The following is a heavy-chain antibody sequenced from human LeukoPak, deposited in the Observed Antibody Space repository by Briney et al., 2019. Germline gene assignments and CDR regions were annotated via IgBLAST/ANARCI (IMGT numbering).Heavy chain of an antibody. D-gene: IGHD7-27*01. CDR1: GFTFSRYA. CDR3: ANSGADDYYCYYYIDV. V-gene: IGHV3-23*01. Sequence: PGGSLSLSCAASGFTFSRYAMIWVRQAPGKGLEWLSAICGSGGSTYYADAVKGRCTISRDNSKNTLYLQMNSLRAEDTAVYYCANSGADDYYCYYYIDVWGKGTTVTVSS. J-gene: IGHJ6*03. CDR2: ICGSGGST.